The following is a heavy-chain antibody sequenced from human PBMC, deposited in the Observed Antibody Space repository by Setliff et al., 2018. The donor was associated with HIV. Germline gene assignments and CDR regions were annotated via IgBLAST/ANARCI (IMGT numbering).Heavy chain of an antibody. CDR2: IYYSGTT. CDR3: ASEAWTSYRSSSGYYYYDMDV. J-gene: IGHJ6*03. Sequence: SETLSLTCTVSGDSVSSASYYWSWIRQPPGKGLEWIGYIYYSGTTKYNPSLKSRVTISVDTSKNQFSLKLSSVTAGDTAVYYCASEAWTSYRSSSGYYYYDMDVWGKGTTVTV. D-gene: IGHD6-6*01. V-gene: IGHV4-61*01. CDR1: GDSVSSASYY.